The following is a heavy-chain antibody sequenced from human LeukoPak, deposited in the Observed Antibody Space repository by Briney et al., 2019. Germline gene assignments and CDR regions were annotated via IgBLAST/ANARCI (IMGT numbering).Heavy chain of an antibody. CDR2: ISPDGSTT. V-gene: IGHV3-74*03. J-gene: IGHJ4*01. Sequence: GESLRLSCAASGFRFSAFWMHWVRQIPGKGLVWDSRISPDGSTTTYADSVTGRFTISRDNDKNTMYLQMNSLRAEDTAVYYCISDSEGRSGGDDWGQGTQVTVSS. CDR1: GFRFSAFW. D-gene: IGHD1-26*01. CDR3: ISDSEGRSGGDD.